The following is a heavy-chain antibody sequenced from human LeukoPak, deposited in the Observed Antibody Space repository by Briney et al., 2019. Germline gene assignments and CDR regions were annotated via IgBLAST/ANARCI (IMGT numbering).Heavy chain of an antibody. CDR1: RFTFSSYG. CDR2: ISRSGGTT. J-gene: IGHJ4*02. Sequence: GGSLRLSCAASRFTFSSYGMSWVRQAPGKGLEWVSGISRSGGTTYYADSVKRRFTISRDNSRNTLYLKMNSLRAEDTAVYYCARHFLWFGELSGWFDYWGQGTLVTVSS. V-gene: IGHV3-23*01. CDR3: ARHFLWFGELSGWFDY. D-gene: IGHD3-10*01.